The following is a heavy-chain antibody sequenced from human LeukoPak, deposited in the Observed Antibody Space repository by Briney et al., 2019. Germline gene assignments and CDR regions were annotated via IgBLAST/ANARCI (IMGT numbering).Heavy chain of an antibody. CDR3: GRAFPPLRTSSAGDL. J-gene: IGHJ1*01. CDR1: GFSFSDYD. V-gene: IGHV3-21*01. CDR2: ISGRSSHV. Sequence: GGSLRLSCSASGFSFSDYDMNWVRQAPGKGLEWVSAISGRSSHVYYGESVKGRFTISRDNAKNSLYLRMDSLGVEDTAVYYCGRAFPPLRTSSAGDLWGQGTLVTVSS. D-gene: IGHD3-16*01.